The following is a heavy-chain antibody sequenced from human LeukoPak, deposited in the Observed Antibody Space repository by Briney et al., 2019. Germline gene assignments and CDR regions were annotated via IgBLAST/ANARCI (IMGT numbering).Heavy chain of an antibody. D-gene: IGHD3-10*01. CDR1: GGSISSHY. CDR2: IYYSGST. CDR3: ARVPPRGAESDY. J-gene: IGHJ4*02. Sequence: SETLSLTCTVSGGSISSHYWSWIRQPPGKGLQWIGYIYYSGSTNYNPSLKSRVTISVDTSKNQFSLKLSSVTAADTAVYYCARVPPRGAESDYWGQGTLVTVSS. V-gene: IGHV4-59*11.